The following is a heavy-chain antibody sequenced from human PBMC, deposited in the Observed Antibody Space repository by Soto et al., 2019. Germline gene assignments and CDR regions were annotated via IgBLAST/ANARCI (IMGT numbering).Heavy chain of an antibody. Sequence: GSLRLSGAASGFTFDDYAMPWVRQATGKGLEWVSLISWDCGRTYYADSVRGRIIVSRDSSKNSLYLQMSSLRVEDTALYCCAKDVCSGSTTSCYTSLDFWGQGALVTVSS. CDR1: GFTFDDYA. CDR3: AKDVCSGSTTSCYTSLDF. D-gene: IGHD2-2*02. CDR2: ISWDCGRT. V-gene: IGHV3-43D*04. J-gene: IGHJ4*02.